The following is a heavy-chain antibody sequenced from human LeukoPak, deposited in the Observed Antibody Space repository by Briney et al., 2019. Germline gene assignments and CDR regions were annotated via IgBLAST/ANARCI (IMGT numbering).Heavy chain of an antibody. CDR2: ISGSGGST. Sequence: PGGSLRLSCAASGFTFSSYAMSWVRQAPGKGLEWVSAISGSGGSTYYADSVKGRLTISRDNSKNTLYLQMNSLRAEDTAVYYCAKEETLVVVPAAKTGFDYWGQGTLVTVSS. V-gene: IGHV3-23*01. CDR3: AKEETLVVVPAAKTGFDY. CDR1: GFTFSSYA. J-gene: IGHJ4*02. D-gene: IGHD2-2*01.